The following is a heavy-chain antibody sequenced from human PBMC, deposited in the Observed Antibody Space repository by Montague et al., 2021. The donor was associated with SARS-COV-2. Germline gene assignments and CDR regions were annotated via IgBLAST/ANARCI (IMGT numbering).Heavy chain of an antibody. CDR3: ARLNFHITIFGEVSSRVFDY. V-gene: IGHV4-39*01. Sequence: SETLSLTCTVSGGSISSSSNYWGWIRQPPGKGLEWIGNIYYSGSTYYNPSLKSRVTISVDTSKNQFSLKLSSVTAADTAVYYCARLNFHITIFGEVSSRVFDYWGQGTLVTVSS. D-gene: IGHD3-3*01. CDR1: GGSISSSSNY. CDR2: IYYSGST. J-gene: IGHJ4*02.